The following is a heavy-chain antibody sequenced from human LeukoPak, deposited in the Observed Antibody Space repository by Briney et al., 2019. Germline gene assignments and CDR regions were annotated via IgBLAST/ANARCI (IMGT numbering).Heavy chain of an antibody. CDR2: FDPEDGET. CDR1: GYTLTELS. Sequence: ASVKVSCKVSGYTLTELSMHWVRQAPGKGLEWMGGFDPEDGETIYAQKFQGRVTMTEDTSTDTAYMELSSLRSEDTAVYYRATPSWDTTVTTLDYWGQGTLVTVSS. D-gene: IGHD4-17*01. J-gene: IGHJ4*02. V-gene: IGHV1-24*01. CDR3: ATPSWDTTVTTLDY.